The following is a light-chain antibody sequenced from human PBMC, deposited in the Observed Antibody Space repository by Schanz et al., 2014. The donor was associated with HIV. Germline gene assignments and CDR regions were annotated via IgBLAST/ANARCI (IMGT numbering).Light chain of an antibody. Sequence: EIVLTQSPATLSLSPGERATLSCRASQSVSSYLAWYQQKPGQAPRLLIYDASNRATGIPARFSGSGSGTDFTLTISRLEPEDFAVYYCQQYSGSPPWTFGQGTKVEVK. CDR2: DAS. CDR1: QSVSSY. CDR3: QQYSGSPPWT. V-gene: IGKV3-11*01. J-gene: IGKJ1*01.